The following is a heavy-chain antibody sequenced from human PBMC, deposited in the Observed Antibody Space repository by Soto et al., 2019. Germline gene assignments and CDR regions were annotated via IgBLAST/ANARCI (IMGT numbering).Heavy chain of an antibody. J-gene: IGHJ4*02. V-gene: IGHV3-74*01. Sequence: PGGSLRLSCAASGFTFSNYWMHWVRQAPGKGLVWVSRIDSDGSRITYADFVKGRFTISRDNAKNTVYLHMNSLTAEYTAVYYCVRTSLVVAVATREDFWGQGTLVTVSS. CDR1: GFTFSNYW. CDR2: IDSDGSRI. D-gene: IGHD2-15*01. CDR3: VRTSLVVAVATREDF.